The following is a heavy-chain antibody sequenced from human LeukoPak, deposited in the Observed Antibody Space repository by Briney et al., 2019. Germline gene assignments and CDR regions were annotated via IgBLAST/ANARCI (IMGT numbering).Heavy chain of an antibody. D-gene: IGHD6-13*01. V-gene: IGHV4-59*01. Sequence: PSETLSLTCTVSGGSISSYYWSWIRQPPGKALEYIGYIYYSGSTNYNPSLKSRVTISIDTSKNQFSLELRSVTAADTAMYYCARGTLRIAAALFDPWGQGTLVTVSS. CDR1: GGSISSYY. CDR3: ARGTLRIAAALFDP. J-gene: IGHJ5*02. CDR2: IYYSGST.